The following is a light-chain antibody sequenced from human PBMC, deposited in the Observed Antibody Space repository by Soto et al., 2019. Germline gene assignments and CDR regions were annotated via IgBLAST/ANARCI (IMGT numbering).Light chain of an antibody. CDR1: QGINNY. CDR3: QHYYNSPLT. J-gene: IGKJ4*01. V-gene: IGKV1-33*01. CDR2: DVS. Sequence: DIQMTQSPSSLSASVGDRVTITCQTSQGINNYLNWYQQKPGQAPKLLIYDVSHLETGVPFRFRGSGSGQFFTLTITSLQPEDFATYYCQHYYNSPLTFGGGTRVDIK.